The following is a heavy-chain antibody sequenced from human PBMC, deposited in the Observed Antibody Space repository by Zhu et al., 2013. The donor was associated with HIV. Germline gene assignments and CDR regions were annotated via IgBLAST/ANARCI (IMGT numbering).Heavy chain of an antibody. Sequence: QVQLVQSGAEVKKPGASVKVSCKASGYTFTDFHMHWVRQAPGQGLEWMGWINPNSGGTNYAQKFQGRVTMTRDTSISTAYMELSRLRSDDTAVYYCARDWSGLGGAWFDPWGPGEPWSPSPQ. CDR3: ARDWSGLGGAWFDP. CDR2: INPNSGGT. CDR1: GYTFTDFH. J-gene: IGHJ5*02. V-gene: IGHV1-2*02. D-gene: IGHD3-3*01.